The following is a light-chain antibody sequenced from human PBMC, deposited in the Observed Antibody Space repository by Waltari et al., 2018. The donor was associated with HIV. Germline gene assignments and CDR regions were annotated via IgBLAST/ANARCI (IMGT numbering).Light chain of an antibody. CDR1: QSVSNN. J-gene: IGKJ2*01. CDR3: QQYNNWHT. Sequence: ETVMTQSPATLSVSPGERATLACRASQSVSNNLAWYQQKPGQAPRLLISGASTRAAGIPARVSGSGSGTEFTLTITSLQSEDSALYYCQQYNNWHTFGQGTKLEIK. CDR2: GAS. V-gene: IGKV3-15*01.